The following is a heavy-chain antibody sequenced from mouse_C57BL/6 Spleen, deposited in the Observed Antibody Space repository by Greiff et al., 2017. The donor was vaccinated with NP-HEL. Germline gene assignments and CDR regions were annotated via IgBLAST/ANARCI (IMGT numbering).Heavy chain of an antibody. V-gene: IGHV5-6*01. CDR1: GFTFSSYG. Sequence: EVNVVESGGDLVKPGGSLKLSCAASGFTFSSYGMSWVRQTPDKRLEWVATISSGGSYTYYPDSVKGRFTLSRDTAKTTLYLQMSSLKSEDTAMYYCASHGYYGSSSGDYFAYWGQGTTLTVSS. CDR2: ISSGGSYT. CDR3: ASHGYYGSSSGDYFAY. J-gene: IGHJ2*01. D-gene: IGHD1-1*01.